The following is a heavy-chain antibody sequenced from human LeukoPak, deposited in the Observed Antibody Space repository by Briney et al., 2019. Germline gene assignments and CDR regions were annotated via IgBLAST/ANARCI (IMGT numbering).Heavy chain of an antibody. Sequence: GGSLRLSCAASGFSFISYWMSWVHQAPGKGLEWVANIKQDGSAKNYVDSVKGRFTISRDNAKNSLYLQLNSLRAEDTAVYYCAGCAGNSCYFDYWGQGTLVIVSS. J-gene: IGHJ4*02. CDR1: GFSFISYW. V-gene: IGHV3-7*01. D-gene: IGHD1-1*01. CDR3: AGCAGNSCYFDY. CDR2: IKQDGSAK.